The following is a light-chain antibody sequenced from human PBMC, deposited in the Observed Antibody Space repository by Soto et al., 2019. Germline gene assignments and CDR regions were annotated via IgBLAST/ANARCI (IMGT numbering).Light chain of an antibody. J-gene: IGKJ4*01. CDR3: QQLEXSXXT. CDR2: AAS. V-gene: IGKV1-6*01. CDR1: QGIRND. Sequence: AIQRTQSPSSLSASVGDRVTITCRASQGIRNDLGWYQQKPGKAPKLXIYAASSLQSGVLSMFSGSGSGTDFTLTISSLQPEDFATXXXQQLEXSXXTXXGGTKVDIK.